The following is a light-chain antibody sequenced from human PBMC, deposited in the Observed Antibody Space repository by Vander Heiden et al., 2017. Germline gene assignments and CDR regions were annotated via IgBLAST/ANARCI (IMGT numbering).Light chain of an antibody. V-gene: IGLV2-14*03. CDR1: SSDVGGYDS. J-gene: IGLJ1*01. CDR3: SSYTTSGTRV. Sequence: QSALTQPASVSGSLGQSITISCAGTSSDVGGYDSVSWYQQHPGKAPKLMIYDVTYRPSGVSIRFSGSKSGNTASLTISGLQAEDESDYYCSSYTTSGTRVFGTGTIVTVL. CDR2: DVT.